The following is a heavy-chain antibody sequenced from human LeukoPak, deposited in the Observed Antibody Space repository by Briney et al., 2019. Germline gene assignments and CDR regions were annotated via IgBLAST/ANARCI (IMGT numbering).Heavy chain of an antibody. CDR2: INPNRGGT. CDR1: GYTFTGYY. Sequence: ASVKVSCKASGYTFTGYYMHWVRQAPGQGLEWMGWINPNRGGTNYAQKFQGRVTMTRDTSISTAYMELSRLRSDDTAVYYCARDLISDDFWSGTYDYWGQGTLVTVSS. V-gene: IGHV1-2*02. J-gene: IGHJ4*02. CDR3: ARDLISDDFWSGTYDY. D-gene: IGHD3-3*01.